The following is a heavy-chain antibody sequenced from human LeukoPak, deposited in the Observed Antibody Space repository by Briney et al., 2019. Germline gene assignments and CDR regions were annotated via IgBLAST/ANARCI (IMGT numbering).Heavy chain of an antibody. CDR3: ASFSGYGTSYYYYMDV. Sequence: GASVKVSCKASGGTFSSYAISWVRQAPGQGLEWMGGIIPIFGTANYAQKFQGRVTITADESTSTAYMELSSLRSEDTAVYYCASFSGYGTSYYYYMDVWGKGTTVTVSS. V-gene: IGHV1-69*13. J-gene: IGHJ6*03. CDR1: GGTFSSYA. D-gene: IGHD5-12*01. CDR2: IIPIFGTA.